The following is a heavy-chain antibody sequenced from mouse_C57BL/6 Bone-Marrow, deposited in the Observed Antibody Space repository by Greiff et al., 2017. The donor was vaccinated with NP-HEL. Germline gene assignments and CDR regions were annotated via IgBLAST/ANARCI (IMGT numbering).Heavy chain of an antibody. Sequence: VQLQQSGTVLARPGASVKMSCKTSGYTFTSYWMHWVKQRPGQGLEWIGAIYPGNSDTSYNQKFKGKAKLTAVTSASTAYMELSSLTNEDSAVYYCTRELLYYGSSAWFAYWGQGTLVTVSA. D-gene: IGHD1-1*01. V-gene: IGHV1-5*01. CDR1: GYTFTSYW. CDR3: TRELLYYGSSAWFAY. J-gene: IGHJ3*01. CDR2: IYPGNSDT.